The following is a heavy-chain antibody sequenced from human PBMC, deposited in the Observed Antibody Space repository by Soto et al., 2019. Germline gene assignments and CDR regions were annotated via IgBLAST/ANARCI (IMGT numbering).Heavy chain of an antibody. Sequence: SDTLSLTCTVSGASISIGTDYWGWIRQPPGKGLEWIGNIHYSGSTKYNPSLKSRVTISVDTSKNQFSLRLTSVTAADTAIYYCARMTSVNSYYFDYWGQGTLVTVSS. D-gene: IGHD4-17*01. CDR2: IHYSGST. J-gene: IGHJ4*02. CDR1: GASISIGTDY. CDR3: ARMTSVNSYYFDY. V-gene: IGHV4-39*01.